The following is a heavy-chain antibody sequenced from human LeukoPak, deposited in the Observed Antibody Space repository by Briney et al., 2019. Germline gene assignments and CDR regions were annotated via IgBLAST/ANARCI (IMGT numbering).Heavy chain of an antibody. J-gene: IGHJ3*02. V-gene: IGHV1-18*01. CDR1: GYTFTNYG. D-gene: IGHD1-7*01. CDR2: ISPYNTNT. Sequence: ASVKVSCKASGYTFTNYGISWVRQAPGQGLEWMGWISPYNTNTNYAQKLQGRVTMTTDTSTSTAYMELRSLRSDDTAVYYCARATNWNYAFDIWGQGTMVTVSS. CDR3: ARATNWNYAFDI.